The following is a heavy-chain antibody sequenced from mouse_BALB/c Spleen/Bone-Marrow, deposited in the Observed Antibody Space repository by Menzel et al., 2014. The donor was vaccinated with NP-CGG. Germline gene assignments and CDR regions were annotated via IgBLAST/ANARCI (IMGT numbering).Heavy chain of an antibody. V-gene: IGHV5-9-4*01. Sequence: EVKLMESGGGLVEPGGSLKLSCAASGFTFSSYAMSWVRQSPEKRLEWVAEISSGGSYTYYPDTVTGRFTISRDNAKNTLYLEMSSLRSEDTAMYYCARGGNYLDYWGQGTTLTVSS. J-gene: IGHJ2*01. CDR1: GFTFSSYA. CDR2: ISSGGSYT. CDR3: ARGGNYLDY.